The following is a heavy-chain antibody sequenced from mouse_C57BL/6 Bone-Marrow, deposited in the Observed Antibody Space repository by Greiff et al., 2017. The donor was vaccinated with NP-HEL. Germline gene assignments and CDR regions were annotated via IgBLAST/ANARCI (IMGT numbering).Heavy chain of an antibody. V-gene: IGHV14-4*01. CDR3: TTPYGNSFYAMDY. D-gene: IGHD2-1*01. CDR1: GFNIKDDY. J-gene: IGHJ4*01. Sequence: DVKLQESGAELVRPGASVKLSCTASGFNIKDDYMHWVKQRPEQGLEWIGWIDPENGDTEYASKFQGKATITADTSSNTAYLQLSSLTSEDTAVYYCTTPYGNSFYAMDYWGQGTSVTVSS. CDR2: IDPENGDT.